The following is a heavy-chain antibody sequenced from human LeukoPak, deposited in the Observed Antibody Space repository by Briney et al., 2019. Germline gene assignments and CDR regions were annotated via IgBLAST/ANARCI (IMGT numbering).Heavy chain of an antibody. J-gene: IGHJ4*02. V-gene: IGHV1-69*15. CDR3: ARDGGYYDSSGYYYKQLVSFDY. Sequence: VASVKVSCKASGGTFSSYAISWVRQAPGQGLEWMGRIIPIFGTANYAQRFQGRVTITADESTSTAYMELSSLRSEDTAVYYCARDGGYYDSSGYYYKQLVSFDYWGQGTLVTVSS. CDR2: IIPIFGTA. CDR1: GGTFSSYA. D-gene: IGHD3-22*01.